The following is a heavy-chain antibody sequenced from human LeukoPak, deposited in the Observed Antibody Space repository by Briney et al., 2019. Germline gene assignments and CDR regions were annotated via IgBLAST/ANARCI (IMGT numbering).Heavy chain of an antibody. CDR1: GGSMSSGSYY. J-gene: IGHJ4*02. CDR3: ARRGLGTTPYFDH. CDR2: IYHSGST. Sequence: SETLSLTXTVSGGSMSSGSYYWGWIRQPPGKGLEWIGSIYHSGSTYYNPSLKSRVTISVDTSKNQFSLKLSSVTAADTAVYYCARRGLGTTPYFDHWGQGTLVTVSS. D-gene: IGHD4-17*01. V-gene: IGHV4-39*01.